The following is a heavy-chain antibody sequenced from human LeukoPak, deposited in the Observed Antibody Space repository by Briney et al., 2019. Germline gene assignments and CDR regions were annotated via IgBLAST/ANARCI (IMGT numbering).Heavy chain of an antibody. J-gene: IGHJ4*02. Sequence: PSETLSLTRTVSRGSLSSSANYWVWIRQPPGKGLEWIGSIYYSGSTYYNPSLKSRVTISVDTSKNRFSLKLSSVTAADTAVYYCARHWVSTDFYWLLYPRNWGQGTLVTVSS. CDR1: RGSLSSSANY. CDR3: ARHWVSTDFYWLLYPRN. D-gene: IGHD3-9*01. CDR2: IYYSGST. V-gene: IGHV4-39*01.